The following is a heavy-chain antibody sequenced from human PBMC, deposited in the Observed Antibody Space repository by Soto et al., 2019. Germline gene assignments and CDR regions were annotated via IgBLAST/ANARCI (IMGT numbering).Heavy chain of an antibody. CDR3: AKDYCSGGSCYVFDY. CDR2: ISWDGGST. CDR1: GFTFDDYT. Sequence: EVQLVESGGVVVQPGGSLRLSCAASGFTFDDYTMHWVRQAPGKGLEWVSLISWDGGSTYYADSVKGRFTISRDNSKNSLYLQVNSLRTEDTALYYCAKDYCSGGSCYVFDYWGQGTLVTVSS. D-gene: IGHD2-15*01. J-gene: IGHJ4*02. V-gene: IGHV3-43*01.